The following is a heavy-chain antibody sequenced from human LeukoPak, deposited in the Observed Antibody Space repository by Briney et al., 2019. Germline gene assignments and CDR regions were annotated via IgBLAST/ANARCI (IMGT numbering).Heavy chain of an antibody. Sequence: SETLSLTCAVYGGSFSGYYWSWIRQPPGKGLEWIGEINHSGSTNYNPSLKSRVTISVDTSKNQFSLKLSSVTAADTAVYYCARGNSKYSSGWYYFDYWGQGTLVTVSS. CDR1: GGSFSGYY. V-gene: IGHV4-34*01. D-gene: IGHD6-19*01. J-gene: IGHJ4*02. CDR2: INHSGST. CDR3: ARGNSKYSSGWYYFDY.